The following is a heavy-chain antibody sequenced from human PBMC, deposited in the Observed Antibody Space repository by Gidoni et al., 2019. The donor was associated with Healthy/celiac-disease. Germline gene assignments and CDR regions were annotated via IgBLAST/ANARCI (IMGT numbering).Heavy chain of an antibody. Sequence: SRVTISVDKSKNQFSLKLSSVTAADTAVYYCARWTSSSEFDYWGQGTLVTVSS. V-gene: IGHV4-4*02. J-gene: IGHJ4*02. CDR3: ARWTSSSEFDY. D-gene: IGHD6-6*01.